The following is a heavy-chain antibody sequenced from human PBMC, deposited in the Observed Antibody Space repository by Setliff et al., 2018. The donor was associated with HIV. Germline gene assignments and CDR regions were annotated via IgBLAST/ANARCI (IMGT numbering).Heavy chain of an antibody. D-gene: IGHD3-22*01. CDR2: IYYSGST. J-gene: IGHJ4*02. CDR1: GGSIRSGGYY. V-gene: IGHV4-31*03. CDR3: AREVGYYDSSGYYDY. Sequence: PSETLSLTCTVSGGSIRSGGYYWSWIRQHPGKGLEWIGYIYYSGSTYYNPSLKSRVTISVDTSKNQFSLKLSSVTAADTAVYYCAREVGYYDSSGYYDYWGQGTLVTVSS.